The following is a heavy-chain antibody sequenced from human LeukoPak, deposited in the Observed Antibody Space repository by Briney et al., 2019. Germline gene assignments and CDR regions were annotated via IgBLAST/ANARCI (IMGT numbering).Heavy chain of an antibody. CDR3: ANPHMFGGALWGNYFDY. CDR1: GFTFSSYA. J-gene: IGHJ4*02. Sequence: GGSLRLSCAASGFTFSSYAMSWARQAPGKGLEWGSAISGSGGSTYYADSVKGRFTISRDNSKNTLYLQMNSLRAEDTAVYYWANPHMFGGALWGNYFDYWGQGTLVTVSS. CDR2: ISGSGGST. D-gene: IGHD3-16*01. V-gene: IGHV3-23*01.